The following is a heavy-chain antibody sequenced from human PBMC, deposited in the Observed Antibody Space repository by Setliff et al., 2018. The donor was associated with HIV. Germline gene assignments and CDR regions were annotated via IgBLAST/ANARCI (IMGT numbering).Heavy chain of an antibody. Sequence: GGSLRLSCETSGFTFGDFCMNWVRQAPGKGLEWISYISSKRTSIYYADSVKGRFTISRDNAKNSLYLQLNSLRAEDTAVYYCARDQVAVDSVARWRKEYFMDVWGKGTTVTVSS. CDR3: ARDQVAVDSVARWRKEYFMDV. D-gene: IGHD5-12*01. V-gene: IGHV3-48*01. CDR2: ISSKRTSI. J-gene: IGHJ6*03. CDR1: GFTFGDFC.